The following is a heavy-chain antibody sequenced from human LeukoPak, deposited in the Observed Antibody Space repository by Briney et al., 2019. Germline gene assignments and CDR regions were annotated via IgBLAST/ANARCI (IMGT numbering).Heavy chain of an antibody. CDR1: GFTFSSYG. D-gene: IGHD3-22*01. CDR2: ISGSGGST. J-gene: IGHJ4*02. Sequence: GGSLRLSCVASGFTFSSYGMSWVRQAPGKGLEWVSAISGSGGSTYYADSVKGRFTISRDNSKNTLYLQMNSLRAEDTAVYYCAKNNGGYYRFDYWGQGTLVTVSS. V-gene: IGHV3-23*01. CDR3: AKNNGGYYRFDY.